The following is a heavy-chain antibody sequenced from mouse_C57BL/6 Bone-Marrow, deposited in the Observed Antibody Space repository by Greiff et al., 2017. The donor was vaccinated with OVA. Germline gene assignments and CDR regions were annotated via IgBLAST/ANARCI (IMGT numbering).Heavy chain of an antibody. CDR2: IDPETGGT. Sequence: QVQLKESGAELVRPGASVTLSCKASGYTFTDYEMHWVKQTPVHGLEWIGAIDPETGGTAYNHKFKGKAILTADKSSSTAYMELRSLTSEDSAVYYCTRYYYGSSYGYFDYWGQGTTLTVSS. D-gene: IGHD1-1*01. CDR1: GYTFTDYE. V-gene: IGHV1-15*01. CDR3: TRYYYGSSYGYFDY. J-gene: IGHJ2*01.